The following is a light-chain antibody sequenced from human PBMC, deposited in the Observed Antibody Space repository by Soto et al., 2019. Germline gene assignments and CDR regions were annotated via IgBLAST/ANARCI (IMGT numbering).Light chain of an antibody. Sequence: QSVLTQPASVSGSPGQSITISCTGTSSDVGGYNYVSWYQQHPGEAPKLMIYDVSNRPSGVSNRFSGSKSGNTASLTISGLQAEDEADYYCSSYTSSSTLGVVFGGGTKLTVL. J-gene: IGLJ2*01. CDR2: DVS. CDR1: SSDVGGYNY. CDR3: SSYTSSSTLGVV. V-gene: IGLV2-14*01.